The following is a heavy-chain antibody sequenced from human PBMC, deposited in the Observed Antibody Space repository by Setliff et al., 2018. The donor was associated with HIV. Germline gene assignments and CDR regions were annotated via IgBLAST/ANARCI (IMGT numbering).Heavy chain of an antibody. CDR1: GGSISSYY. D-gene: IGHD6-19*01. J-gene: IGHJ4*02. CDR3: EVAGQ. Sequence: SETLSLTCTVSGGSISSYYWSWIRQPPGKGLEWIGYIYTSGSVNYNPSLNSRVTISVDTSKNQFSLKVNSVTAADTAVYYCEVAGQWGQGTLVTVSS. CDR2: IYTSGSV. V-gene: IGHV4-4*09.